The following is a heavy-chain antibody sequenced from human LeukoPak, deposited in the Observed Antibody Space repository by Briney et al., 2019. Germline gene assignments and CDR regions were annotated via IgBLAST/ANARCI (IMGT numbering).Heavy chain of an antibody. Sequence: PSETLSLTCTVSGGSISSSSYYWGWIRQPPGKGLEWIGSIYYSGSTYYNPSLKSRVTISVDTSKNQFSLKLSSVTAADTAVYYCARVQCYYDSSGYYSGYYYYYMDVWGKGTTVTVSS. CDR1: GGSISSSSYY. V-gene: IGHV4-39*01. CDR3: ARVQCYYDSSGYYSGYYYYYMDV. J-gene: IGHJ6*03. CDR2: IYYSGST. D-gene: IGHD3-22*01.